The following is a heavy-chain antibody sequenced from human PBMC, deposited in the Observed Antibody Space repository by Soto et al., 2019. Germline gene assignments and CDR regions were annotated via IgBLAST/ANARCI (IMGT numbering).Heavy chain of an antibody. CDR3: TNPQTQDTLTKGNFDY. Sequence: SEGNCVCSGVHWIRKTSGKGLEWVGRIRSKANSYATAYAASVKGRFTISRDDSKNTAYLQMNSLKTEDTAVYYCTNPQTQDTLTKGNFDYWGQGTLVPGFS. V-gene: IGHV3-73*01. CDR1: EGNCVCSG. D-gene: IGHD5-18*01. J-gene: IGHJ4*02. CDR2: IRSKANSYAT.